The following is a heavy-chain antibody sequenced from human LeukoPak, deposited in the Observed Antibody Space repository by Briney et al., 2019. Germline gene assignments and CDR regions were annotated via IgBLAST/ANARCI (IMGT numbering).Heavy chain of an antibody. V-gene: IGHV3-33*01. D-gene: IGHD5-18*01. CDR3: ARDRIQLWTYYGMDV. Sequence: GGSLRLSCAASGFTFSSYGMHWVRQAPGKGLEWVAVIWYDGSNKYYADSVKGRFTISRDNSKNTLYLQMNSLRAEDTAVYYCARDRIQLWTYYGMDVWGQGTTITVSS. CDR1: GFTFSSYG. CDR2: IWYDGSNK. J-gene: IGHJ6*02.